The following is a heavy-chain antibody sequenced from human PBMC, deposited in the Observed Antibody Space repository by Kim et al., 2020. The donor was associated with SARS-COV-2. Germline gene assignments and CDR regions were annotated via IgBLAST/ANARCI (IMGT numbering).Heavy chain of an antibody. J-gene: IGHJ4*02. CDR3: ARADPSNYYGSGREYFDY. V-gene: IGHV4-59*01. D-gene: IGHD3-10*01. Sequence: KSRVTIAVDTSKNQFSMKLSSVTAADTAVYYCARADPSNYYGSGREYFDYWGQGTLVTVSS.